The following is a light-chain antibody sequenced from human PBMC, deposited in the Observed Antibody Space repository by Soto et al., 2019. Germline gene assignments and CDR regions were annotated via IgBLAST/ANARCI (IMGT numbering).Light chain of an antibody. Sequence: DIQMTQSPSSLCASVGDRVTITCRASQGISTYSNGYQQKPGKAPQLLIYAESSLLSGAQSRFSGSGSETAFTLTISSLQAEDSATYSGQQSYSTTWTFGQGTKVEIK. CDR1: QGISTY. J-gene: IGKJ1*01. CDR3: QQSYSTTWT. V-gene: IGKV1-39*01. CDR2: AES.